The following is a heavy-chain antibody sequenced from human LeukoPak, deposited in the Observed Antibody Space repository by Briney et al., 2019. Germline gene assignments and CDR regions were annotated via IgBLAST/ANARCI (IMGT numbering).Heavy chain of an antibody. CDR2: IKQDGSEK. CDR3: ARESDSSGFGAFDI. V-gene: IGHV3-7*04. D-gene: IGHD3-22*01. J-gene: IGHJ3*02. CDR1: GFTFSTYW. Sequence: GGSLRLSCAASGFTFSTYWMSWVRQAPGKGLEWVANIKQDGSEKYYVDSVKGRFTISRDNAKNSLYLQMNSLRAEDTAVYNCARESDSSGFGAFDIWGQGTMVTVSS.